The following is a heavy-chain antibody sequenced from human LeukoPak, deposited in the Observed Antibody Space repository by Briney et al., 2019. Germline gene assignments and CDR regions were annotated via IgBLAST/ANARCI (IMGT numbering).Heavy chain of an antibody. J-gene: IGHJ3*02. Sequence: ASVKVSCKASGGTFSSYAISWVRQAPGQGLEWMGGIIPIFGTANYAQKFQGRVTITTDESTSTAYMELSSLRSEDTAVYYCAREGYSGSLGDAFDIWGQGTTVTVSS. CDR3: AREGYSGSLGDAFDI. CDR2: IIPIFGTA. CDR1: GGTFSSYA. D-gene: IGHD1-26*01. V-gene: IGHV1-69*05.